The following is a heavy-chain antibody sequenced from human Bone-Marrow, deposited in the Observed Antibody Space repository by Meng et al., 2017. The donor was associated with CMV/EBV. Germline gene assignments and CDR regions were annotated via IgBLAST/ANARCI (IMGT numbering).Heavy chain of an antibody. Sequence: GESLKISCAASGFTFSSYSMNWVRQAPGKGLEWVSSISSSSSYIYYADSVKGRFTISRDNAKNSLYLQMNSLRAEDTAAYYCARDLYDSSSSYYYYYYGMDVWGQGTTVTVSS. CDR1: GFTFSSYS. CDR3: ARDLYDSSSSYYYYYYGMDV. CDR2: ISSSSSYI. D-gene: IGHD6-13*01. V-gene: IGHV3-21*01. J-gene: IGHJ6*02.